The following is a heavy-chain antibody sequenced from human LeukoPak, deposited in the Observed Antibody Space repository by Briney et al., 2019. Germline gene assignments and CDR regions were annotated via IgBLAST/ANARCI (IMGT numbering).Heavy chain of an antibody. J-gene: IGHJ6*02. Sequence: GSLRLSCAASGFTFSSYWMSWVRQAPGKGLEWIGEINHSGSTNYNPSLKSRVTISADTSKNQFSLNLSSVTAADTAVYYCARHETTNLIGYYYGMDVWGQGTTVTVSS. CDR2: INHSGST. V-gene: IGHV4-34*01. CDR3: ARHETTNLIGYYYGMDV. D-gene: IGHD4-17*01. CDR1: GFTFSSYW.